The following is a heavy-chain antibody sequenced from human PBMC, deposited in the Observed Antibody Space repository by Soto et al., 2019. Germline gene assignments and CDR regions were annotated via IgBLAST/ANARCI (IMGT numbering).Heavy chain of an antibody. D-gene: IGHD5-18*01. J-gene: IGHJ5*02. CDR2: IYYSGST. V-gene: IGHV4-39*01. CDR3: ASEIYSHGRNNWFDP. Sequence: SETLSLTCTVSGGSISSSSYYWGWIRQPPGKGLEWIGSIYYSGSTYYNPSLKSRVTISVDTSKNQFSLKLSSVTAADTAVYYCASEIYSHGRNNWFDPWGQGTLVTVSS. CDR1: GGSISSSSYY.